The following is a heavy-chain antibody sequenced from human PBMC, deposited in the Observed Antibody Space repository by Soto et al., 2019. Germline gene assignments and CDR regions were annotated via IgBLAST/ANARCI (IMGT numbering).Heavy chain of an antibody. CDR2: IYYSGST. CDR3: ARVGLMVRGVIDY. D-gene: IGHD3-10*01. Sequence: PSETLSLTCTVSGGSISSGDYYWSWIRQPPGKGLEWIGYIYYSGSTYYNPSLKSRVTISVDTSKNQFSLKLSSVTAADTAVYYCARVGLMVRGVIDYWGQGTLVTVSS. CDR1: GGSISSGDYY. V-gene: IGHV4-30-4*01. J-gene: IGHJ4*02.